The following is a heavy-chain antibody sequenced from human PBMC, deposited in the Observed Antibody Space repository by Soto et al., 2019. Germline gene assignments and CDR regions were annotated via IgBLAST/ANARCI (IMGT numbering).Heavy chain of an antibody. Sequence: ASVKVSCKASGYTFTGYYMHWVRQAPGQGLEWKGWINPNSGGTNYAQKFQGWFTMTRDTSTSTAYLELRSLRSDDTALYYCARGYCTNGVCYTFDYWGQGTLVTVSS. D-gene: IGHD2-8*01. CDR3: ARGYCTNGVCYTFDY. J-gene: IGHJ4*02. V-gene: IGHV1-2*04. CDR2: INPNSGGT. CDR1: GYTFTGYY.